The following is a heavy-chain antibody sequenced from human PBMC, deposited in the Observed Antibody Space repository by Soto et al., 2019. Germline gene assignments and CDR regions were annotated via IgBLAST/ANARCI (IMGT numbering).Heavy chain of an antibody. Sequence: QVQLVQSGAEVKKPGSSVKVSCKASGGTFSSYAISWVRQAPGQGLEWMGGIIPISDTTNYAQKFQCRVTITADESTSTAYMELSSPRSEDTAVYYCARSQGSSTSLEIYYYYYYGMDVWGQGTTVTVSS. CDR1: GGTFSSYA. CDR3: ARSQGSSTSLEIYYYYYYGMDV. D-gene: IGHD2-2*01. J-gene: IGHJ6*02. V-gene: IGHV1-69*01. CDR2: IIPISDTT.